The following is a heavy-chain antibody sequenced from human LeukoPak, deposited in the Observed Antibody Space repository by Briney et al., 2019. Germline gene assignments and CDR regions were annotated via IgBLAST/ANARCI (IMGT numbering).Heavy chain of an antibody. CDR1: GYTFTCYY. D-gene: IGHD3-10*01. J-gene: IGHJ3*02. Sequence: ASVKVSCKASGYTFTCYYMHWVRQAPGQGLEWMGWINPNSGGTNYAQKFQGWVTMTRDTSISTAYMELSRLRSDDTAVYYCARDCYGSGTRGAFDIWGQGTMVTVSS. CDR2: INPNSGGT. V-gene: IGHV1-2*04. CDR3: ARDCYGSGTRGAFDI.